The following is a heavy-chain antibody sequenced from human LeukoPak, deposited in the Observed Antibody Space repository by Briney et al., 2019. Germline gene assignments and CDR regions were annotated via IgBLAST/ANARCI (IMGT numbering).Heavy chain of an antibody. Sequence: PSETLSLTCAAYGVSITGYYWSWIRQTPGRGLEWVGDIHYTGATSYNPSLKSRATISTDTSKNQFSLRLSSVTAADTAVYYCARGNILAGYCFDFWGQGALVTVSS. J-gene: IGHJ4*02. CDR1: GVSITGYY. V-gene: IGHV4-34*01. CDR3: ARGNILAGYCFDF. CDR2: IHYTGAT. D-gene: IGHD3-9*01.